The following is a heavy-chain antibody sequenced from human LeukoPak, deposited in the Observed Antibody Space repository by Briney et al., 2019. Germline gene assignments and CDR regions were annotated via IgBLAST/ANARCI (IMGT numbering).Heavy chain of an antibody. J-gene: IGHJ4*02. V-gene: IGHV4-39*01. CDR2: IYYGGTT. CDR1: GGSLSSGSYY. Sequence: KPSETLSLTCTVSGGSLSSGSYYWGWLRQPPGKGLEWIGNIYYGGTTYYNPSLKSRVTISIDTSKKQFFLKLSSVTAADTAVYYCATRSSYYYDSSGYLYWGQGTLVTVSS. CDR3: ATRSSYYYDSSGYLY. D-gene: IGHD3-22*01.